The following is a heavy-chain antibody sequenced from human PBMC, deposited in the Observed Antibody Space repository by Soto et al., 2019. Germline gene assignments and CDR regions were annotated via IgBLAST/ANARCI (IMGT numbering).Heavy chain of an antibody. Sequence: ASVKVSCKASGYTFTSFDINWVRQATGQGLEWMGWMNPNSGNTGYAQKFQGRVTMTRNTAISTAYMELSSLRSEDTAVYYCATVNDTAMVRDPYYFDYWGQGTLVTVSS. CDR2: MNPNSGNT. D-gene: IGHD5-18*01. J-gene: IGHJ4*02. CDR3: ATVNDTAMVRDPYYFDY. V-gene: IGHV1-8*01. CDR1: GYTFTSFD.